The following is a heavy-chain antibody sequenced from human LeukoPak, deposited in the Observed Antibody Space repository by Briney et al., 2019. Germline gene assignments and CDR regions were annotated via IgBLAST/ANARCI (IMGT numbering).Heavy chain of an antibody. J-gene: IGHJ4*02. CDR1: GGSISSYY. CDR2: IYYSGST. Sequence: SETLSLTCTVSGGSISSYYWSWIRQPPGKGLEWIGYIYYSGSTNYNPSLKSRVTISVDTSKNQFSLKLSSVTAADTAVYYCARRGPGEMADDWGQGTLVTVSS. CDR3: ARRGPGEMADD. V-gene: IGHV4-59*01. D-gene: IGHD5-24*01.